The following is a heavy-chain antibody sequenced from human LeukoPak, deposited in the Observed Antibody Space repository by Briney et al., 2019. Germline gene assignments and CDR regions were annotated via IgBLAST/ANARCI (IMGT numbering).Heavy chain of an antibody. Sequence: SETLSLTCTVSGGSISSYYWSRIRQPPGKGLEWIGYIYYSGSTNYNPSLKSRVTISVDTSKNQFSLKLSTVTAADTAVYYCARVNYSGSYYFDYWGQGTLVTVSS. CDR3: ARVNYSGSYYFDY. D-gene: IGHD1-26*01. J-gene: IGHJ4*02. CDR1: GGSISSYY. V-gene: IGHV4-59*01. CDR2: IYYSGST.